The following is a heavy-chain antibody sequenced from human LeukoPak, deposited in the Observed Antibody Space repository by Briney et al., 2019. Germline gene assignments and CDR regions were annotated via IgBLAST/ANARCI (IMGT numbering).Heavy chain of an antibody. Sequence: SETLSLTCTVSGGSISSGSYYWSWIRQPAGKGLEWIGRIYTSGSTNYNPSLKSRVTISVDTSKNQFSLKLSSVTAADTAVYYCARVSQQQLVHYYYYYMDVWGKGTTVTISS. CDR2: IYTSGST. CDR1: GGSISSGSYY. D-gene: IGHD6-13*01. V-gene: IGHV4-61*02. CDR3: ARVSQQQLVHYYYYYMDV. J-gene: IGHJ6*03.